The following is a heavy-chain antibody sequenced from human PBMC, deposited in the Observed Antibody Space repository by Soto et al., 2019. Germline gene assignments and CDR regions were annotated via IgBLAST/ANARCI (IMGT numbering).Heavy chain of an antibody. CDR3: ARVLPPRIAARPGWFDP. CDR2: IYHSGST. CDR1: GGSISSGGYS. J-gene: IGHJ5*02. D-gene: IGHD6-6*01. V-gene: IGHV4-30-2*01. Sequence: QLQLQESGSGLVKPSQTLSLTCAVSGGSISSGGYSWSWIRQPPGKGLEWIGYIYHSGSTYYNPSLKSRVSISVDRAKNQFSLKLSSVTAADTAVYYCARVLPPRIAARPGWFDPWGQGTLVTVSS.